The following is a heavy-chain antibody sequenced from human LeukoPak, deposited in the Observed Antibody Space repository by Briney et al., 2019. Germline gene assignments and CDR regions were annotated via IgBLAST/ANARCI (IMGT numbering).Heavy chain of an antibody. V-gene: IGHV1-2*02. CDR2: INPNGGGT. Sequence: ASVKVSCKASGYTFTSYGISWVRQAPGQGLEWMGWINPNGGGTNYAQKFQGRVTMTRDTSISTAYMELSRLRSDDTAVYHCARIGEWVDYYGSGSYYKAGFDYWGQGTLVTVSS. CDR3: ARIGEWVDYYGSGSYYKAGFDY. D-gene: IGHD3-10*01. CDR1: GYTFTSYG. J-gene: IGHJ4*02.